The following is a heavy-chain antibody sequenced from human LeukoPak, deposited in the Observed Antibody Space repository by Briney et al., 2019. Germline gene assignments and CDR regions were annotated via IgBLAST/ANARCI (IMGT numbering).Heavy chain of an antibody. CDR1: GFTFDDYA. D-gene: IGHD3-9*01. Sequence: SLRLSCAASGFTFDDYAMHWVRQAPGKGLEWVSGISWNSGSIGYADSVKGRFTISRDNAKNSLYLQMNSLRAEDTALYYCAKDDYDILTGSGGFDYWGQGTLVTVSS. J-gene: IGHJ4*02. CDR2: ISWNSGSI. CDR3: AKDDYDILTGSGGFDY. V-gene: IGHV3-9*01.